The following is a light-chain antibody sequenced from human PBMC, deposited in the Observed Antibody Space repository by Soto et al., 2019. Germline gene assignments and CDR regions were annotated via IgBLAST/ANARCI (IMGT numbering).Light chain of an antibody. J-gene: IGKJ3*01. V-gene: IGKV1-27*01. CDR2: AAS. Sequence: DIQMTQSPSSLSASVGDRVTITCRASQDISNYLAWYQQKPGKVPQVLIYAASTSQSGVPSRFSGSGSGTDFTLTISSLQPEDVATYYCQKYNNVPRTFGPGTKVDIK. CDR3: QKYNNVPRT. CDR1: QDISNY.